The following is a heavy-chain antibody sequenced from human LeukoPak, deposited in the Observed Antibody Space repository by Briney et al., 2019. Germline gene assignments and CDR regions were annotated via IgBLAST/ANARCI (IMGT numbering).Heavy chain of an antibody. CDR3: AREATVGGALED. Sequence: PGGSLRLSCAASGFTFDLKWMHWVRQTPGKRLVWVSRINQDGRYISYADSVQGRFTISRDTAKSTLFLQMNSLRVEDTAIYFCAREATVGGALEDWGQGALVTVSS. V-gene: IGHV3-74*01. D-gene: IGHD1-26*01. J-gene: IGHJ4*02. CDR1: GFTFDLKW. CDR2: INQDGRYI.